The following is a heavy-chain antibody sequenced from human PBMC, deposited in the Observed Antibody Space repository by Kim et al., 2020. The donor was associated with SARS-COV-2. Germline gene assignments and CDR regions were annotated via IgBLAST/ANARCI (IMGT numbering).Heavy chain of an antibody. Sequence: SETLSLTCTVSGGSISSYYWSWIRQPPGKGLEWIGYIYYSGSTNYNPSLKSRVTISVDTSKNQFSLKLSSVTAADTAVYYCARARTWSGWFDPWGQGTLVTVSS. V-gene: IGHV4-59*13. CDR2: IYYSGST. CDR3: ARARTWSGWFDP. J-gene: IGHJ5*02. CDR1: GGSISSYY. D-gene: IGHD2-2*01.